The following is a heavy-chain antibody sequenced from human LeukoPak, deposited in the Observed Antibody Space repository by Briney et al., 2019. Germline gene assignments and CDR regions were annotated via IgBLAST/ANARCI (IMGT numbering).Heavy chain of an antibody. V-gene: IGHV1-8*02. J-gene: IGHJ4*02. CDR3: ARGNVRSFDY. CDR2: MNPNSGNT. D-gene: IGHD3-10*02. Sequence: ASVKVSCKASGGTFSSYTINWVRQAPGQGLEWMGSMNPNSGNTGYAHKFQGRVTMTRNTAMSTAYMELSSLRSADTAMYYCARGNVRSFDYWGQGTLVIVSS. CDR1: GGTFSSYT.